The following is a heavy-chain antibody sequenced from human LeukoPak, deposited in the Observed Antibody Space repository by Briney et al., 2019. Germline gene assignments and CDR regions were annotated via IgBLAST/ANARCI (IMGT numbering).Heavy chain of an antibody. CDR1: RASLNSYD. CDR2: IYSSGNA. J-gene: IGHJ6*02. V-gene: IGHV4-4*07. Sequence: PSETLSLTCIHSRASLNSYDGCRMRQPAPKGLEWMAPIYSSGNANYNPSLKSRVTMSVDTSKNHFSLKLSSVTAADTAVYYCARDRSSSWAPYGLDVWGQGSTVTVSS. D-gene: IGHD6-13*01. CDR3: ARDRSSSWAPYGLDV.